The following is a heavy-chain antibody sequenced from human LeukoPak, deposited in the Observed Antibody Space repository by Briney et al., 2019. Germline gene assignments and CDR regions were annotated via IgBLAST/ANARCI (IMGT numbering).Heavy chain of an antibody. CDR2: ISAYNGNT. Sequence: ASRKLSCKAYGYTFTSYGISWDRQAPGQGLEWMGWISAYNGNTNYAQKIQGRVTMTTDTSTSTAYMELRSLRSDATAVYYCARETNHYDFWSGHRGDFDYWGQGTLVTVSS. CDR1: GYTFTSYG. D-gene: IGHD3-3*01. CDR3: ARETNHYDFWSGHRGDFDY. V-gene: IGHV1-18*01. J-gene: IGHJ4*02.